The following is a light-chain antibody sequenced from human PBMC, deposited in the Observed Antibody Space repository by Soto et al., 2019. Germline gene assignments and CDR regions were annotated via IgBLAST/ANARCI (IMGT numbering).Light chain of an antibody. Sequence: DIQMNQSPTSLSASVGDRVAITCRTSQPISDYLNWYQQKPGKAPSLLIYTASSLQTGVPSRFSGSGSGTHFTLTINSLQPEDFATYYCQQSYNTPRTFGQGTKVDIK. CDR2: TAS. CDR1: QPISDY. J-gene: IGKJ1*01. CDR3: QQSYNTPRT. V-gene: IGKV1-39*01.